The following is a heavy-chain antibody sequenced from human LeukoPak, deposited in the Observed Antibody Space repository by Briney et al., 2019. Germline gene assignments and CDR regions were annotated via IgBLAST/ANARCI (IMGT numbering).Heavy chain of an antibody. Sequence: GGPLRLSCAASAFTFSSYAMHWVRQAPGKGLEWVAVMSFDGSHKYYADSVKGRFTISRDNSKNTLYLQMNSLRAEDMAVYYCARDQYSTMVRGVIPHDAFDIWGQGTMVTVSS. J-gene: IGHJ3*02. D-gene: IGHD3-10*01. CDR3: ARDQYSTMVRGVIPHDAFDI. CDR2: MSFDGSHK. CDR1: AFTFSSYA. V-gene: IGHV3-30*04.